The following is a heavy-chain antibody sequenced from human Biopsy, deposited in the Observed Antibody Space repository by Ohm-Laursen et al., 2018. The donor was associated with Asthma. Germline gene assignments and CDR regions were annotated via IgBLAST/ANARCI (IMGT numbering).Heavy chain of an antibody. J-gene: IGHJ6*02. CDR2: IYYSGSN. CDR3: ASGGIAVAGPSHYYYYYGMDV. V-gene: IGHV4-31*11. D-gene: IGHD6-19*01. Sequence: TLSLTCAVSGGSISGGGYYWSWIRQHPGKGLEWIGYIYYSGSNYYNPSLKSRVTISVDTSKNQFSLKLSSVTAADTAVYYCASGGIAVAGPSHYYYYYGMDVWGQGTTVTVSS. CDR1: GGSISGGGYY.